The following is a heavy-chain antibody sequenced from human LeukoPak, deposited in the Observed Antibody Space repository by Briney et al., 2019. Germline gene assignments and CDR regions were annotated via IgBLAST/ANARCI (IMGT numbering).Heavy chain of an antibody. D-gene: IGHD3-10*01. V-gene: IGHV4-34*01. CDR2: INHSGST. CDR1: GGSFSGYY. Sequence: SETLSLTCAVYGGSFSGYYWSWIRQPPGRGLEWIGEINHSGSTNYNPPLKSRVTISVDTSKNQFSLKLSSVTAADTAVYYCASGTGGAFDIWGQGTMVTVSS. J-gene: IGHJ3*02. CDR3: ASGTGGAFDI.